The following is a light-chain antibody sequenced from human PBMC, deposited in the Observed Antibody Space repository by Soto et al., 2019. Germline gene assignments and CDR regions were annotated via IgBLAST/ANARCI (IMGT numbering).Light chain of an antibody. CDR3: QQYNDWPLT. V-gene: IGKV3-15*01. J-gene: IGKJ1*01. CDR2: GAF. CDR1: QSVSSN. Sequence: EIVLTQSPGTLSLSPGERVTLSCRASQSVSSNLAWYQQKPGQAPSLLIYGAFTRATGIPARFSGTGSGTEFTLTISSLQSEDFALYYCQQYNDWPLTFGQGTTVDIK.